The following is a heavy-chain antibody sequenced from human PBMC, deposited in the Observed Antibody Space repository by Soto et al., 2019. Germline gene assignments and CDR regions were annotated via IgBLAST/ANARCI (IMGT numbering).Heavy chain of an antibody. CDR3: ARHSCSSTSCYRSNTYYYMDV. V-gene: IGHV5-51*01. D-gene: IGHD2-2*02. CDR2: IYPGDSDT. J-gene: IGHJ6*03. Sequence: PGESLKISCKGSGYSFTSYWIGWVRQMPGKGLEWMGIIYPGDSDTRYSPSFQGQVTISADKSISTAYLQWSSLKASDTAMYYCARHSCSSTSCYRSNTYYYMDVWGKGTTVTVSS. CDR1: GYSFTSYW.